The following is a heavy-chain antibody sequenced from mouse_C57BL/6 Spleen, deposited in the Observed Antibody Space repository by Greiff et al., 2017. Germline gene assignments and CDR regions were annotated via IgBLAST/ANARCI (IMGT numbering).Heavy chain of an antibody. CDR1: GYSITSGYY. Sequence: DVKLQESGPGLVKPSQSLSLTCSVTGYSITSGYYWNWIRQFPGNKLEWMGYISYDGSNNYNPSLKNRISITRDTSKNQFFLKLNSVTTEDTATYYCARLGNAWFAYWGQGTLVTVSA. J-gene: IGHJ3*01. CDR2: ISYDGSN. D-gene: IGHD2-1*01. V-gene: IGHV3-6*01. CDR3: ARLGNAWFAY.